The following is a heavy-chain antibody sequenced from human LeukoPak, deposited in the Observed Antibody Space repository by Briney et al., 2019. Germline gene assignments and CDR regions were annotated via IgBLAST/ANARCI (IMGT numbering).Heavy chain of an antibody. CDR3: ARLRTGEAGFDY. CDR1: GGSISSYY. CDR2: IYYSGST. D-gene: IGHD7-27*01. Sequence: SETLSLTCTVSGGSISSYYWSWIRQPPGKGLEWIGYIYYSGSTNYNPSLKSRVTISVDTSKNQFSLKLSSVTAADTAVYYCARLRTGEAGFDYWGQGTLVSVSS. V-gene: IGHV4-59*01. J-gene: IGHJ4*02.